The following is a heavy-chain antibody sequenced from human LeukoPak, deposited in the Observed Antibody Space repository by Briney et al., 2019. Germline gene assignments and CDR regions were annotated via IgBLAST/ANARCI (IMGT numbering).Heavy chain of an antibody. CDR1: GFTFSSYE. CDR3: AREDYDYVWGSYRIGAFDI. Sequence: QPGGSLRLSCAASGFTFSSYEMNWVRQAPGKGLEWVSYISSSGNTIYYADSVKGRFTISRDNAKNSLYLQMNSLRAEDTAVYYCAREDYDYVWGSYRIGAFDIWGQGTMVTVSS. D-gene: IGHD3-16*02. CDR2: ISSSGNTI. V-gene: IGHV3-48*03. J-gene: IGHJ3*02.